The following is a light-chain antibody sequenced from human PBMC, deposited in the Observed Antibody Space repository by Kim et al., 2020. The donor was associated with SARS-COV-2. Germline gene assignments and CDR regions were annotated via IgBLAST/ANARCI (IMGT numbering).Light chain of an antibody. Sequence: AFVGERVTTTWGARQDIATSVAWYQKKRGTLPKLLIYAASTVQAVAPTRFSGGGAGQEFPLTIGSLQTEDVATYYCQKNDNAPRTFGPGTKVDIK. CDR2: AAS. J-gene: IGKJ1*01. CDR3: QKNDNAPRT. V-gene: IGKV1-27*01. CDR1: QDIATS.